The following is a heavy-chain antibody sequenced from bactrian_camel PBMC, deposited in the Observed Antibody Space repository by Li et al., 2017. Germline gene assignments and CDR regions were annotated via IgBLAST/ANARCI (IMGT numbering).Heavy chain of an antibody. Sequence: HVQLVESGGGSVEAGGSLTLSCSASRPLSTLTVLAWFRQAPGKEREGVGRVGMNGAGTTPLHADSVKGRFTISRDNAQNTLYLQLNGLKTEDTAMYYCATTPRYTRQVGVDYWGQGTQVTVS. CDR2: VGMNGAGTTP. D-gene: IGHD2*01. CDR3: ATTPRYTRQVGVDY. V-gene: IGHV3S54*01. J-gene: IGHJ4*01. CDR1: RPLSTLTV.